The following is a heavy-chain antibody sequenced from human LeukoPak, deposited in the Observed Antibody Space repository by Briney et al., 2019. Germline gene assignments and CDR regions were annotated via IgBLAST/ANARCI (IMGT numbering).Heavy chain of an antibody. CDR2: ISDSGGST. V-gene: IGHV3-23*01. J-gene: IGHJ4*02. CDR1: GGSISSSSYY. Sequence: ETLSLTCTVSGGSISSSSYYWGWVRQAPGKGLEWVSSISDSGGSTYYADSVKGRFTISRDNSKNTLYLQMNSLRAEDTALYYCAKGLPGFGDLLDVWNYWGQGILVTVSS. D-gene: IGHD3-10*01. CDR3: AKGLPGFGDLLDVWNY.